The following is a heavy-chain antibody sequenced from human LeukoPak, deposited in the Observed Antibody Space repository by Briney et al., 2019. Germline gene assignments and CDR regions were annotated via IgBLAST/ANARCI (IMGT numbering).Heavy chain of an antibody. Sequence: GGSLRLSCAASGFTFSSYAMSWVRQAPGKGLEWVGRIKSKTDGGTTDYAAPVKGRFTISRDDSKNTLYLQMNSLKTEDTAVYYCTTAYIVVVVAATGEGGVYFDYWGQGTLVTVSS. J-gene: IGHJ4*02. CDR1: GFTFSSYA. D-gene: IGHD2-15*01. CDR2: IKSKTDGGTT. CDR3: TTAYIVVVVAATGEGGVYFDY. V-gene: IGHV3-15*01.